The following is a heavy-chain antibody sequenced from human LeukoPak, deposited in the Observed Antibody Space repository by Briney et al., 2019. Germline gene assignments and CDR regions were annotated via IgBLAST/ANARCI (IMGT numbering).Heavy chain of an antibody. CDR2: IYPGDFDT. V-gene: IGHV5-51*01. CDR1: GYTFANYW. CDR3: ARFSLLGGGTHPFDY. Sequence: GGSLRLSCKGSGYTFANYWIGWVRQMPGKGLEWMVIIYPGDFDTRYSPSFQGQVTISADKFISTAYLQWNSLKASDTATYYCARFSLLGGGTHPFDYWGQGTLVTVSS. D-gene: IGHD2-15*01. J-gene: IGHJ4*02.